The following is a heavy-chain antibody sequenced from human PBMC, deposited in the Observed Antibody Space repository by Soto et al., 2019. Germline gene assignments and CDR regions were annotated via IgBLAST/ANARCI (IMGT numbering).Heavy chain of an antibody. Sequence: GGSLRLSCAAAGFTFSSYGMSWVRQAPGKGLEWVSAISGSGSSTYYADSVKGRFTISRDNSKNTLYLQMNSLRAEDTAVYYCAKDRTPYNSGWYMAANFDYWGQGTLVTVSS. CDR3: AKDRTPYNSGWYMAANFDY. CDR1: GFTFSSYG. V-gene: IGHV3-23*01. D-gene: IGHD6-19*01. J-gene: IGHJ4*02. CDR2: ISGSGSST.